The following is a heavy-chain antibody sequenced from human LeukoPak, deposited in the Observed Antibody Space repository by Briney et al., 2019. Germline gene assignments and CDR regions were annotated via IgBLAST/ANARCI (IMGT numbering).Heavy chain of an antibody. V-gene: IGHV3-21*01. CDR3: ARDWGSWDFDF. CDR2: ISHIGSYI. D-gene: IGHD6-13*01. Sequence: PGGSLRLSCAASEFTVSSNYMSWVRQTPGKGLEWVSSISHIGSYIYYSDSVKGRFTISRDNAKNSLYLQMNSLRAEDTAVYFCARDWGSWDFDFWGQGTLVTVSS. J-gene: IGHJ4*02. CDR1: EFTVSSNY.